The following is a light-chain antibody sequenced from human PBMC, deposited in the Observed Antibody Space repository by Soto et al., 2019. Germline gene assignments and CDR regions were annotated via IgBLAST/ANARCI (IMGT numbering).Light chain of an antibody. Sequence: DIQMTQSPSSLSASVGDRVTITCQASQDISNYLNWYQQKPGKAPKLLIYDASNLETGYPSRFSGSGSGTDVNFTISSLQPEDIATYYCQQYDNLPYTFGQGTKLEI. J-gene: IGKJ2*01. CDR3: QQYDNLPYT. CDR1: QDISNY. V-gene: IGKV1-33*01. CDR2: DAS.